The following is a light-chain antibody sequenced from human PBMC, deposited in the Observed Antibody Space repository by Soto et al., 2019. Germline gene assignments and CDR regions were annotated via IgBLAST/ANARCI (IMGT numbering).Light chain of an antibody. J-gene: IGKJ4*01. CDR2: DAS. V-gene: IGKV3-11*01. CDR3: QQRSNWPPY. Sequence: EIVLTQSPAPLSLSPGERATLSCRASQSVSSYLAWYQQKPGQDPRLLIYDASNMATVIPARFSGSGSGTDFTLTISSLEPKDVADDYDQQRSNWPPYFGGGTNVVSK. CDR1: QSVSSY.